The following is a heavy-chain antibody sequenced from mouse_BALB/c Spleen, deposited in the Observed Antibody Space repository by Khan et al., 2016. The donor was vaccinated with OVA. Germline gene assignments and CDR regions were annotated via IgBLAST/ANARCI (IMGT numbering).Heavy chain of an antibody. CDR3: ARGGYSVFSY. V-gene: IGHV1-77*01. D-gene: IGHD2-3*01. J-gene: IGHJ3*01. Sequence: QVQLQQSGPELVKPGASLKVSCKASGYTFTDYIIGWVKQSTRQGLEWIGDIFPGSDTPYYNEKFKDKATLTADKSSNQAYMTLSTLTSEDSAVYFCARGGYSVFSYWGQGTLVTVSA. CDR2: IFPGSDTP. CDR1: GYTFTDYI.